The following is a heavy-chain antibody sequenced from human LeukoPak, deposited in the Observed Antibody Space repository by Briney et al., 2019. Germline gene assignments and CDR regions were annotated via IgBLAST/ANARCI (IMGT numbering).Heavy chain of an antibody. CDR1: TYSINSSNW. Sequence: SDTLSLTCGVSTYSINSSNWWAWIRQPPGKGLEWIDYIYYSVSTHYNPSPKSRVTMSVDTSMNQFSLRLTSVTAADTAVYFCARGVTVFGGAPKGALDIWGRGTMVTVSS. CDR3: ARGVTVFGGAPKGALDI. V-gene: IGHV4-28*03. D-gene: IGHD3-3*01. CDR2: IYYSVST. J-gene: IGHJ3*02.